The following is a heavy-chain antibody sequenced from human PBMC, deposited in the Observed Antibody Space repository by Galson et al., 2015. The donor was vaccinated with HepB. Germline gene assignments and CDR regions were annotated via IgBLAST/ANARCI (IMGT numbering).Heavy chain of an antibody. CDR3: ARRSGWDVWFFDL. V-gene: IGHV1-69*13. CDR2: IIPVFGTA. J-gene: IGHJ2*01. Sequence: SVKVSCKASGGTFSSHAISWVRQAPGQGLEWMGGIIPVFGTASYAQKFQGRVTITADESTSTAYLGLNSLRSEDTAVYYCARRSGWDVWFFDLWGRGTVVTVSS. CDR1: GGTFSSHA. D-gene: IGHD6-19*01.